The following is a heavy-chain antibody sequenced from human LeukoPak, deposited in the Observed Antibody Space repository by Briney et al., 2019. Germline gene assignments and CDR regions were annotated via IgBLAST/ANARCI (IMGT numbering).Heavy chain of an antibody. J-gene: IGHJ4*02. Sequence: PGGSLRLSCAASGFTFDNAWMTWVRQAPGKGLEWVGRIKSKTDGGTTSYAAPVRGRFSISRDDSKDTLYLQMNSLKTEDTAVYYCTTGAGDGYNKRHYFDYWGQGTLVTVSS. D-gene: IGHD5-24*01. V-gene: IGHV3-15*01. CDR1: GFTFDNAW. CDR2: IKSKTDGGTT. CDR3: TTGAGDGYNKRHYFDY.